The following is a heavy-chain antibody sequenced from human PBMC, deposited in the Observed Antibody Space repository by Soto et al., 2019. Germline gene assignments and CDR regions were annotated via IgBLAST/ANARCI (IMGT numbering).Heavy chain of an antibody. J-gene: IGHJ5*02. Sequence: QVQLVQSGAEVKKPGSSVKVSCKASGGTFSSYTISWVRQAPGQGLEWMGRIIPILGIANYAQKFQGRVTITADKPTSTAYMELSSLRSEDTAVYYCARGGYCSGGSCYWFDPWGQGTLVTVSS. CDR2: IIPILGIA. D-gene: IGHD2-15*01. CDR3: ARGGYCSGGSCYWFDP. CDR1: GGTFSSYT. V-gene: IGHV1-69*02.